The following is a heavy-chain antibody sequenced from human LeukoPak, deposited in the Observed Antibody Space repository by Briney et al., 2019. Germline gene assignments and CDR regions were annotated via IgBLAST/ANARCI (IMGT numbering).Heavy chain of an antibody. Sequence: GGSLRLSCAASGFTFSSYAMHWVRQAPGKGLEWVAVISYDGSNKYYADSVKGRFTISRDKSKNTLYLQMNSLRAEDTAVYYCARGDYGDRWMYFDYWGQGTLVTVSS. D-gene: IGHD4-17*01. CDR1: GFTFSSYA. V-gene: IGHV3-30-3*01. J-gene: IGHJ4*02. CDR3: ARGDYGDRWMYFDY. CDR2: ISYDGSNK.